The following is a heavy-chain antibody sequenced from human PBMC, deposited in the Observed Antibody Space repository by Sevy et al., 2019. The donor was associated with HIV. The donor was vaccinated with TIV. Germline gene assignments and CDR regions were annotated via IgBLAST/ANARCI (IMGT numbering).Heavy chain of an antibody. CDR1: GGSISSSNYY. J-gene: IGHJ3*01. D-gene: IGHD3-3*02. Sequence: SETLSLTCTVSGGSISSSNYYWAWIRQPPGKGLEWIGYIYYSGTTYYSPSLKSRVTISVDTSKNQFSLNLSSVSAADTAVYYCVRVPAVLEFSEWVSDAFDVWGQGTMVTVSS. CDR3: VRVPAVLEFSEWVSDAFDV. CDR2: IYYSGTT. V-gene: IGHV4-39*01.